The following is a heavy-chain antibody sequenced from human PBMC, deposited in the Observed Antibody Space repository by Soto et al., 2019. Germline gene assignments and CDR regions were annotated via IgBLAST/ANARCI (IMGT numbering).Heavy chain of an antibody. CDR2: IYHSGST. J-gene: IGHJ6*02. CDR3: ASQFIAARREKYYYYYGMDV. D-gene: IGHD6-6*01. CDR1: GGSISSGGYS. V-gene: IGHV4-30-2*01. Sequence: SETLSLTCAVSGGSISSGGYSWSWIRQPPGKGLEWIGYIYHSGSTYYNPSLKSRVTISVDRSKNQFSLKLSSVTAADTAVYYCASQFIAARREKYYYYYGMDVWGQGTTVTVSS.